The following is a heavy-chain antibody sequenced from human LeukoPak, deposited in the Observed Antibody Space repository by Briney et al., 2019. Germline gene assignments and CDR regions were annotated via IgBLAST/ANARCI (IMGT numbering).Heavy chain of an antibody. CDR2: ISSSGYTI. CDR3: ARDFDFWSGGGGLDV. V-gene: IGHV3-48*03. CDR1: GFTFGNYD. Sequence: GGSLRLSCGASGFTFGNYDVNWVRQAPGKGLEWVSYISSSGYTICYADSVKGRFTISRDNARNSLFLQMNTLRAEDTAVYLCARDFDFWSGGGGLDVWGQGTTVIVSS. D-gene: IGHD3-3*01. J-gene: IGHJ6*02.